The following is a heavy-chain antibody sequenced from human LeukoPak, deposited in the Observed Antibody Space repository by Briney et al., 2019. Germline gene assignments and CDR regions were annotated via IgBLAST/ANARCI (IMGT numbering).Heavy chain of an antibody. V-gene: IGHV4-59*01. CDR1: GGSISGYY. J-gene: IGHJ5*02. Sequence: PSETLSLTCVVSGGSISGYYWSWIRQPPGKGLEWIGYISYSGSTHYNSSLTSRVAISLDTSKSQFSLKLSSVTAADTAVYYCAREFNWFDPWGQGILVTVSS. CDR2: ISYSGST. CDR3: AREFNWFDP.